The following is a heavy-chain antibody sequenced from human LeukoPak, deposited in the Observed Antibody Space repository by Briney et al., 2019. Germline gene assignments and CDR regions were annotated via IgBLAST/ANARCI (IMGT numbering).Heavy chain of an antibody. D-gene: IGHD3-10*01. CDR3: ARDRAHYGSGSGTRKFDP. CDR1: GFIFSTYW. CDR2: IKEDGSEK. V-gene: IGHV3-7*01. J-gene: IGHJ5*02. Sequence: QSGGTLRLSCAASGFIFSTYWMSWVRQAPGKGLEWVANIKEDGSEKYYVDSVKGRFTISRDNAKKSLYLQMNSLRVEDTAVYYCARDRAHYGSGSGTRKFDPWGQGTLVTVSS.